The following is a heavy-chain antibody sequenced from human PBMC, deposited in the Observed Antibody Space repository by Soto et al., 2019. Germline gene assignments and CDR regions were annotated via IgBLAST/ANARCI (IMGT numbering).Heavy chain of an antibody. V-gene: IGHV4-34*01. D-gene: IGHD5-18*01. CDR1: GGSFSGYY. J-gene: IGHJ5*02. CDR3: ARGGYSYGFRTRTNWFDP. CDR2: INHSGST. Sequence: SETLSLTCAVYGGSFSGYYWSWIRQLPGKGLEWIGEINHSGSTNYNPSLKSRVTISVDTSKNQFSLKLSSVTAADTAVYYCARGGYSYGFRTRTNWFDPWGQGTLVTVSS.